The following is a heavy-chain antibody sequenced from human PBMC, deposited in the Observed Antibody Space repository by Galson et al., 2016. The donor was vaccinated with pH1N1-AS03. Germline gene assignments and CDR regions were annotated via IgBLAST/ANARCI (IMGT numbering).Heavy chain of an antibody. V-gene: IGHV3-30*02. CDR3: VKGGGYSHGFLEYYFES. D-gene: IGHD3-3*01. Sequence: SLRLSCAASGFVFSTSAIHWVRQSPGKGLEWVAFIRYDESIKNYGDSVKGRFSISRDNPTNTVYLEMNTLRPEDTAVYYCVKGGGYSHGFLEYYFESWGQGTLFTVSS. J-gene: IGHJ4*02. CDR1: GFVFSTSA. CDR2: IRYDESIK.